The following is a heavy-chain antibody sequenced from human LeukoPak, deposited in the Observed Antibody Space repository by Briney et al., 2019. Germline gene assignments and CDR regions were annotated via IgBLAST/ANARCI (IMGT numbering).Heavy chain of an antibody. D-gene: IGHD2-21*01. CDR1: GFTFSSYA. J-gene: IGHJ6*03. V-gene: IGHV3-23*01. CDR2: ISGSGGST. Sequence: GGSLRLSCAASGFTFSSYAMSWVRQAPGKGLEWVSAISGSGGSTYYADSVKGRFTISRDNSKNTLYLQMNSLRAEDTAVSYCAKDVAYGPDYYCMDVWGKGTPVTVSS. CDR3: AKDVAYGPDYYCMDV.